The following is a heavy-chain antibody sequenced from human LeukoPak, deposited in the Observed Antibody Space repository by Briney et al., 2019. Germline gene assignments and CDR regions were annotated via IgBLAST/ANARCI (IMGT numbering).Heavy chain of an antibody. J-gene: IGHJ6*02. CDR2: ISGSSGYT. CDR3: ARVSGDRPVEDV. CDR1: GFTFSDYY. V-gene: IGHV3-11*05. Sequence: PGGSLRLSCAASGFTFSDYYMSWIRQAPGKGLEWVSYISGSSGYTNYADSVKGRFSVSRDNAKNSLYLQINSLRAEDTAVYYCARVSGDRPVEDVWGQGTTVTVSS. D-gene: IGHD7-27*01.